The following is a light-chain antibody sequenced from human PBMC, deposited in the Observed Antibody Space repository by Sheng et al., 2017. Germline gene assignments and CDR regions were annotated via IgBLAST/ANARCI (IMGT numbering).Light chain of an antibody. J-gene: IGLJ2*01. CDR2: DNT. Sequence: SFVLTQPPSVSVAPGQTATITXGGNSIGSKSVHWYQQKPGQAPVLVVYDNTDRPSGIPERFSWLQSGNTATLSISRVEAGDEAGYFCQVWERSSVIFGGGTKVTVL. CDR1: SIGSKS. V-gene: IGLV3-21*02. CDR3: QVWERSSVI.